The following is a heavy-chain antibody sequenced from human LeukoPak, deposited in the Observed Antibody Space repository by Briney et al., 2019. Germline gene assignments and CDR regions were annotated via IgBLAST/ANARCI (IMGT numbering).Heavy chain of an antibody. CDR2: IHSSGSA. D-gene: IGHD5-24*01. CDR3: ASGAADGYNFGFDY. Sequence: SETLSLTCTVSGASLNDYYWSWIRQPPGKALEWIGFIHSSGSANSNPSLTSRVTISIDTSKDQFSLNLRSLTAADTAVYFCASGAADGYNFGFDYWGQGTLAAVSS. CDR1: GASLNDYY. J-gene: IGHJ4*02. V-gene: IGHV4-59*12.